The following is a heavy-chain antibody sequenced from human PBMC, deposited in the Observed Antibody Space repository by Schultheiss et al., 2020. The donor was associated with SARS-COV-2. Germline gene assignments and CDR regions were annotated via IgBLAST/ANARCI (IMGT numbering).Heavy chain of an antibody. Sequence: SETLSLTCTVSGGSISSYYWSWIRQPPGKGLEWIGYIYYSGSTNYNPSLKSRVTISVDTSKNQFSLKLSSVTAADTAVYYCATERSDILTGYYRVWGQGTLVTVSS. CDR2: IYYSGST. CDR1: GGSISSYY. CDR3: ATERSDILTGYYRV. V-gene: IGHV4-59*08. D-gene: IGHD3-9*01. J-gene: IGHJ4*02.